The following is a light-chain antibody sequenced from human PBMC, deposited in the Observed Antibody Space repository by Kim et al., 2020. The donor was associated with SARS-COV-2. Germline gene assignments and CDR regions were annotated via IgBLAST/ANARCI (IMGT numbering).Light chain of an antibody. J-gene: IGLJ3*02. CDR2: DVS. V-gene: IGLV2-14*03. CDR3: SSYTSSSTWV. Sequence: GQSSPISCTGTSSDVGGYNYVSWYQQHPGKAPKLMIYDVSNRPSGVSNRFSGSKSGNTASLTISGLQAEDEADYYCSSYTSSSTWVFGGGTQLTVL. CDR1: SSDVGGYNY.